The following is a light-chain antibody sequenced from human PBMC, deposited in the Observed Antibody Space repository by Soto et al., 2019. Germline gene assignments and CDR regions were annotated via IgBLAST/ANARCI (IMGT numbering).Light chain of an antibody. V-gene: IGKV1-5*01. Sequence: DTQMTQSPSTLSASVGDRVTITCRASQSISSWLAWYQQKPGKAPKLLIFDAPSLESGVPSRFSGGGSGTEFTLTISSLQPDDFANYYCQQYNTYPWTFGQGTKVEIK. CDR2: DAP. CDR3: QQYNTYPWT. CDR1: QSISSW. J-gene: IGKJ1*01.